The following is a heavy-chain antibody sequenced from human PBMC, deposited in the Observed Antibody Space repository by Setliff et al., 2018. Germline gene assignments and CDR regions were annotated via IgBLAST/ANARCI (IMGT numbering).Heavy chain of an antibody. V-gene: IGHV4-31*03. CDR1: GGSISSGGYY. J-gene: IGHJ3*02. D-gene: IGHD2-21*01. CDR3: ARVALVVVIRNASDI. CDR2: IYYSGST. Sequence: SETLSLTCTVSGGSISSGGYYWSWIRQHPGKGLEWIGYIYYSGSTYYNPSLKSRVTISVDTSKNQFSLKLSSVTAADTAVYYCARVALVVVIRNASDIWGQGTMVTVSS.